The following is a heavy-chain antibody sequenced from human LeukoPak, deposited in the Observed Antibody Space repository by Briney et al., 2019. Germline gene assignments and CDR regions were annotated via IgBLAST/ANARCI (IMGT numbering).Heavy chain of an antibody. CDR3: ARARPPLVAPPDY. V-gene: IGHV4-61*01. D-gene: IGHD3-9*01. J-gene: IGHJ4*02. CDR2: IYYSGST. Sequence: SETLSLTCTVSGGSVSSGSYYWSWIRQPPGKGLEWIGYIYYSGSTYYNPSLKSRITISVDTSKNQFSLKLSSVTAADTAVYYCARARPPLVAPPDYWGQGTLVIVSS. CDR1: GGSVSSGSYY.